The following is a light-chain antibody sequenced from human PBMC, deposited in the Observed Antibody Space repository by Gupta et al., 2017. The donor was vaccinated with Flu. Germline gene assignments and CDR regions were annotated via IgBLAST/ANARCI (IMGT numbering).Light chain of an antibody. CDR2: DD. Sequence: DDKRPSGIPERFAGSNSGNTATLTISGTQAIDEADYYCQAWDNGLELFGGGTKLTVL. CDR3: QAWDNGLEL. J-gene: IGLJ2*01. V-gene: IGLV3-1*01.